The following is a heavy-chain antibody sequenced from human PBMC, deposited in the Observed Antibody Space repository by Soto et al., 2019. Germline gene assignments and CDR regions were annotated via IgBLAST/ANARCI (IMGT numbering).Heavy chain of an antibody. CDR3: ARGPVRYDSSGYPLRLPPPIDY. D-gene: IGHD3-22*01. Sequence: QVQLVQSGAEVQKPGSSVKVSCKASGGTFSSYAISWVRQAPGQGLEWMGGIIPIFGTANYAQKFQGRVTITADESTSTAYMELSSLRSEDTAVYYCARGPVRYDSSGYPLRLPPPIDYWGQGTLVTVSS. J-gene: IGHJ4*02. CDR1: GGTFSSYA. CDR2: IIPIFGTA. V-gene: IGHV1-69*01.